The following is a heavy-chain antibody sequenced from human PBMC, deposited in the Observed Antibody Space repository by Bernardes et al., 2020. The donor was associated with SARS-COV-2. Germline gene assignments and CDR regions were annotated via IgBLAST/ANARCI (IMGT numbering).Heavy chain of an antibody. CDR2: ISSSSSYT. D-gene: IGHD2-2*01. CDR3: ARYRSRYCSSTSCSFDY. CDR1: GFTFSDYY. Sequence: GGSLRLSCAASGFTFSDYYMSWIRQAPGKGLEWVSYISSSSSYTNYADSVKGRFTISRDNAKNSLYLQMNSLRAEDTAVYYCARYRSRYCSSTSCSFDYWGQGTLVTVSS. V-gene: IGHV3-11*03. J-gene: IGHJ4*02.